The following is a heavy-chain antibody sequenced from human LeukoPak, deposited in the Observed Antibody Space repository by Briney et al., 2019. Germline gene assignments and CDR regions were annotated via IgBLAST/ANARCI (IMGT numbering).Heavy chain of an antibody. CDR3: AKDGGNYYDTEGDYLMRSYMDV. V-gene: IGHV3-30*18. D-gene: IGHD3-22*01. Sequence: SRSPSCVTAGFSPSIYAIHWVRQVQGKVMEWVGVISYDAKSNFHVGSVKGRITISRDNSKNTLYLQMNSLRAEDTAVYYCAKDGGNYYDTEGDYLMRSYMDVWGKGTTVTVSS. J-gene: IGHJ6*03. CDR2: ISYDAKSN. CDR1: GFSPSIYA.